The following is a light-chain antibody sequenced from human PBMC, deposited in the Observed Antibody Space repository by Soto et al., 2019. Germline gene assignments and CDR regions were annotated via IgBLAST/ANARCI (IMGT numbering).Light chain of an antibody. Sequence: DIQLTQSPSFLSASVGDRVTITCRASQGISSYLAWYQQKPGKAPKLLIYAASTLQSGVPSRFSGSGSGTDFTLTISSLQPEDFATYYCQQLKSFPLSFGGGTKVDIK. V-gene: IGKV1-9*01. CDR3: QQLKSFPLS. CDR1: QGISSY. J-gene: IGKJ4*01. CDR2: AAS.